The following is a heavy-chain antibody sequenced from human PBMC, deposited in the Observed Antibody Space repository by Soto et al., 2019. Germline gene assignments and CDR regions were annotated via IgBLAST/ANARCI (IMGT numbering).Heavy chain of an antibody. D-gene: IGHD3-3*01. V-gene: IGHV3-15*01. CDR2: IKCKADGGTT. CDR1: GFIFSNAW. J-gene: IGHJ4*02. CDR3: TSGWSSKDY. Sequence: VGSLGLSCAVSGFIFSNAWMSWVRQAPGKGVEWGGRIKCKADGGTTNYAPPVKGRFNISRDGTKNTLYLHMNSLKTGDTAVDYCTSGWSSKDYWGQGTLVTVSS.